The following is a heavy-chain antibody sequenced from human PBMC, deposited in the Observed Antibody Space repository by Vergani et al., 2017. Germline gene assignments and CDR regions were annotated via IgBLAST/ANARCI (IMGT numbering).Heavy chain of an antibody. Sequence: QVQLQESGPGLVKPSETLSLTCTVSGYSISSGYYWGWLRQPPGKGLEGIVSINHSGSSYYNPSLKSRVTISGDTSKNQFSLKLKSVTAAETAVYYCARGITTTDYWGQGTLVTVSS. J-gene: IGHJ4*02. D-gene: IGHD4-11*01. CDR2: INHSGSS. V-gene: IGHV4-38-2*02. CDR1: GYSISSGYY. CDR3: ARGITTTDY.